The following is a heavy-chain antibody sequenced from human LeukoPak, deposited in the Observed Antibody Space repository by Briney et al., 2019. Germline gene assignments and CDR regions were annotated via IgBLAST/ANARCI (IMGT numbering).Heavy chain of an antibody. J-gene: IGHJ4*02. Sequence: SGGSLRLSCAASGFTFSSYGMHWVRQAPGKGLEWVSYISSSDNIIYYADSVKGRFTISRDNAKNSLYLQMNSLRAEDTAIYYCVRDYGGSSPFDYWGQGTLVTVSS. D-gene: IGHD4-23*01. CDR1: GFTFSSYG. CDR3: VRDYGGSSPFDY. CDR2: ISSSDNII. V-gene: IGHV3-48*03.